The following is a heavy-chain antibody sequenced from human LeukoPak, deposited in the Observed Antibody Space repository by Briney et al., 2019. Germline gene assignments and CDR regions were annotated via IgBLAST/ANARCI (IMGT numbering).Heavy chain of an antibody. CDR3: AKTAGSTLLPYDY. V-gene: IGHV3-23*01. Sequence: GGSLRLSCAASGFTFSSYAMSWVRQAPGKGLEWVSAISGSGGSTYYADSVKGRFTISRGNSKKTLYLQMNSLRTEDTAVYYCAKTAGSTLLPYDYWGQGTLVTVSS. D-gene: IGHD3-10*01. CDR2: ISGSGGST. CDR1: GFTFSSYA. J-gene: IGHJ4*02.